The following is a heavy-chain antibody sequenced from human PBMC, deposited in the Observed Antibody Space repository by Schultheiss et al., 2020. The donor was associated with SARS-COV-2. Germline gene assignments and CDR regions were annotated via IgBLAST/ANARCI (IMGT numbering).Heavy chain of an antibody. J-gene: IGHJ4*02. CDR1: GGTFSSYA. D-gene: IGHD3-9*01. CDR3: ARGSQDWPTLDY. CDR2: INPSGGST. V-gene: IGHV1-46*01. Sequence: ASVKVSCKASGGTFSSYAISWVRQAPGQGLEWMGIINPSGGSTSYAQKFQGRVTMTRDTSTSTVYMELSSLRSEDTAVYYCARGSQDWPTLDYWGQGTLVTVSS.